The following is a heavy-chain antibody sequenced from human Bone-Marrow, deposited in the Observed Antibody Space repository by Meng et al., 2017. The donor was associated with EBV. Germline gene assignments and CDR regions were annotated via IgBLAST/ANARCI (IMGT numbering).Heavy chain of an antibody. CDR3: ARDLANDYGDYYFDY. J-gene: IGHJ4*02. Sequence: QVALQGAGQGLGKPSGTLAPTCAVSGGSISNSNWWSLVRQPPGKGLEWIGEIYHSGSTNYNPSLKSRVTISVDKSKNQFSLKLSSVTAADTAVYYCARDLANDYGDYYFDYWGQGSLVTVSS. CDR2: IYHSGST. V-gene: IGHV4-4*02. D-gene: IGHD4-17*01. CDR1: GGSISNSNW.